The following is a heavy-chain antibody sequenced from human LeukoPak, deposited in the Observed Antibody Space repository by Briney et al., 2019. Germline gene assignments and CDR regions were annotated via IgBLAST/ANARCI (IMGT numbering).Heavy chain of an antibody. CDR1: GYTFTSYY. V-gene: IGHV1-46*01. J-gene: IGHJ4*02. CDR3: ARDPSSGYSQYYFDY. Sequence: ASVKVSCKASGYTFTSYYVHWVRQAPGQGLEWMGIISPSGGSTSYAQKFQGRVTMTRDTSTSTVYMELSSLRSEDTAVYYCARDPSSGYSQYYFDYWGQGTLVTVSS. CDR2: ISPSGGST. D-gene: IGHD3-22*01.